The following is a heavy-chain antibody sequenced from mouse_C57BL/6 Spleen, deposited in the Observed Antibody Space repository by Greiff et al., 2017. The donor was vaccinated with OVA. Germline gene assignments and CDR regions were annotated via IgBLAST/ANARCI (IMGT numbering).Heavy chain of an antibody. J-gene: IGHJ1*03. CDR1: GFSLTSYA. V-gene: IGHV2-9-1*01. CDR2: IWTGGGT. CDR3: ASMTGYYSDYWYFEV. Sequence: QVQLKESGPGLVAPSQSLSITCTVSGFSLTSYAISWVRQPPGKGLEWLGVIWTGGGTNYNSAHKSRLSISKDNSKSQVFLKMNSLQTDDTARYYCASMTGYYSDYWYFEVWGTGTTVTVSS. D-gene: IGHD2-12*01.